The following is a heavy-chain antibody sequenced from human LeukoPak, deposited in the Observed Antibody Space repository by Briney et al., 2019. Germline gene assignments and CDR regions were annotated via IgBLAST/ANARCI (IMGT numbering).Heavy chain of an antibody. Sequence: SVKVSCKASGYTFSKSYIHWVRQAPGQGLEWMGGIIPIFGTANYAQKFQGRVTITADESTSTAYMELSSLRSEDTAVYYCARGICGSSTSCLYYYYYMDVWGKGTTVTVSS. V-gene: IGHV1-69*13. D-gene: IGHD2-2*01. J-gene: IGHJ6*03. CDR2: IIPIFGTA. CDR1: GYTFSKSY. CDR3: ARGICGSSTSCLYYYYYMDV.